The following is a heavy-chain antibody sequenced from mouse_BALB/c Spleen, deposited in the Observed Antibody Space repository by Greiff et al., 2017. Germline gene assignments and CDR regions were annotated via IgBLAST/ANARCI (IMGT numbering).Heavy chain of an antibody. V-gene: IGHV5-15*02. CDR1: GFTFSDYG. J-gene: IGHJ2*01. D-gene: IGHD1-1*01. CDR3: ARERVLRSPFDY. CDR2: ISNLAYSI. Sequence: EVQVVESGGGLVQPGGSRKLSCAASGFTFSDYGMAWVRQAPGKGPEWVAFISNLAYSIYYADTVTGRFTISRENAKNTLYLEMSSLKSEDTAMYYCARERVLRSPFDYWGQGTTLTVSS.